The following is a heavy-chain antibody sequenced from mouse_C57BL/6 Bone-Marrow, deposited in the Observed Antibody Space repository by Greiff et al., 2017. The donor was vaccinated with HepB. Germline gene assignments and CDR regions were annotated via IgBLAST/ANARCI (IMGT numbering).Heavy chain of an antibody. V-gene: IGHV1-61*01. Sequence: QVQLQQPGAELVRPGSSVKLSCKASGYTFTSYWMDWVKQRPGQGLEWIGNIYPSDSETHYNQKFKDKATLTVDKSSSTAYMQLSRLTSEDSAVYYCARDYYGTRYVGYFDYWGQGTTLTVSS. D-gene: IGHD1-1*01. CDR2: IYPSDSET. J-gene: IGHJ2*01. CDR1: GYTFTSYW. CDR3: ARDYYGTRYVGYFDY.